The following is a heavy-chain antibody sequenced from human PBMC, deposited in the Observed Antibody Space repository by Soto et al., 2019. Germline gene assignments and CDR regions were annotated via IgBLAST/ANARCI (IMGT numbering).Heavy chain of an antibody. D-gene: IGHD6-13*01. CDR3: SRRMAATVYHCLDX. CDR2: ITSNIGSI. J-gene: IGHJ5*02. Sequence: SLRLSFTASGFTFSSYTMNWVRQSPGKGLEWVSSITSNIGSIYYADSVKGRFTITRYNAKNSLYLQMNRMRADDTAVYFFSRRMAATVYHCLDXWGPGTMVTVSX. CDR1: GFTFSSYT. V-gene: IGHV3-21*01.